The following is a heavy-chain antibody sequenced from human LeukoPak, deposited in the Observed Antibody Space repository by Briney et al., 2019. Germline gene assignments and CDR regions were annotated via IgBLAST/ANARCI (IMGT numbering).Heavy chain of an antibody. CDR1: GFTFEEYG. J-gene: IGHJ4*02. D-gene: IGHD3-9*01. Sequence: GGSLRLSCAASGFTFEEYGMSWVRQAPGKGLEWVSGINWNGGSTGYADSVKGRFTISRDNAKNSLYLQMNSLRAEDTALYYYARARSTGYYAAYSWGQGALVTVSS. CDR3: ARARSTGYYAAYS. V-gene: IGHV3-20*04. CDR2: INWNGGST.